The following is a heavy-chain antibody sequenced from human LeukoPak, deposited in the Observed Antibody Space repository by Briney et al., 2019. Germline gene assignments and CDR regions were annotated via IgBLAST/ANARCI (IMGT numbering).Heavy chain of an antibody. CDR3: ARGLRDSSGYYKDY. Sequence: ASVKVSCKASGYTFTSYDINWVRQATGQGLEWMGWMNPNSGNTGYAQKFQGRVTMTRNTSISTAYMELSSLRSEDTAVYYSARGLRDSSGYYKDYWGQGTLVTVSS. CDR1: GYTFTSYD. V-gene: IGHV1-8*01. CDR2: MNPNSGNT. D-gene: IGHD3-22*01. J-gene: IGHJ4*02.